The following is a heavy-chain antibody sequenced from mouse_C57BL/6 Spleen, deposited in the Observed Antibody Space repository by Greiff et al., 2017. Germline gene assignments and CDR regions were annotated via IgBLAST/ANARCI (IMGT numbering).Heavy chain of an antibody. CDR2: INYDGSST. Sequence: EVQVVESEGGLVQPGSSMKLSCTASGFTFSDYYMAWVRQVPEKGLEWVANINYDGSSTYYLDSLKSRFIISRDNAKNILYLQMSSLKSEDTATYYCARGANYGSSFDYWGQGTTLTVSS. CDR3: ARGANYGSSFDY. J-gene: IGHJ2*01. D-gene: IGHD1-1*01. CDR1: GFTFSDYY. V-gene: IGHV5-16*01.